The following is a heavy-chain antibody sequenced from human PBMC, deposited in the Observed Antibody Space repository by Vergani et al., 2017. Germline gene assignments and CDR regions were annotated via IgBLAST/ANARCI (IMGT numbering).Heavy chain of an antibody. CDR3: ARDREDCSSTSCYYYFDN. J-gene: IGHJ4*02. CDR2: IYYSGST. Sequence: VQLQESGPGLVKPSQTLSLTCTVSGGSISSGGYYWTWIRQHPGKGLEWIGYIYYSGSTYYNPSLKSRVTISVDTSKNQFSLKMRSVTAADTAVYYCARDREDCSSTSCYYYFDNWGQGTPVTVSS. CDR1: GGSISSGGYY. D-gene: IGHD2-2*01. V-gene: IGHV4-31*03.